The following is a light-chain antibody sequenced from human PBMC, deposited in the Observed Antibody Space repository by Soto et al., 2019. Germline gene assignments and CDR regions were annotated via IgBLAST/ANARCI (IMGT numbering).Light chain of an antibody. CDR3: AAWDDSLNGYVV. V-gene: IGLV1-44*01. CDR1: SSNIGSNT. Sequence: QSVLTQPPSASGTPGQRVTISCSGSSSNIGSNTVNWYQQHPGTDPKLLIYLNNQQPSGVPDRFSGSKSGTSASLAISGLQSEDEADYYCAAWDDSLNGYVVFGGGTKLTVL. J-gene: IGLJ2*01. CDR2: LNN.